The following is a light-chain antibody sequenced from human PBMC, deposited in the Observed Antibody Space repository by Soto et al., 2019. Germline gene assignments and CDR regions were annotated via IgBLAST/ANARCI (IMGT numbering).Light chain of an antibody. V-gene: IGLV2-14*01. CDR3: SSYTSSSTV. Sequence: QSALTQPASVSGSPGQSITISCTGTSSDVGGYNYVSWYQQHPGKAPKLMIYEVSNRPSGVPNRFSGSKSGNTASLTISGLQAEDEADYYCSSYTSSSTVFGGGTKVTVL. CDR2: EVS. J-gene: IGLJ3*02. CDR1: SSDVGGYNY.